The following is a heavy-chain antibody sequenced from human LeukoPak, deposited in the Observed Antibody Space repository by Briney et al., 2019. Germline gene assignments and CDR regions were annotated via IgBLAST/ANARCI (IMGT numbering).Heavy chain of an antibody. CDR1: GFTFSSYS. V-gene: IGHV3-21*01. J-gene: IGHJ4*02. CDR2: ISSSSSYT. D-gene: IGHD3-22*01. CDR3: ARSYDSSGYYSFDC. Sequence: GGSLRLSCAASGFTFSSYSMNWVRQAPGKGLEWVSSISSSSSYTYYADSVKGRFTISRDNAKNSLYLQMNSLRAEDTAVYYCARSYDSSGYYSFDCWGQGTLVTVSS.